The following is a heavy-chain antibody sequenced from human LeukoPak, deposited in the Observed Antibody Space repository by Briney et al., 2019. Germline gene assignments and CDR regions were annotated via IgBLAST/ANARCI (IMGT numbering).Heavy chain of an antibody. Sequence: GASVKVSCKASGGTFSSYAISWVRQAPGQGLEWMGRIIPILGIANYAQKFQGRVTITADKSTSTAYMELSSLRSEDTAVYYCARGREEQQLENAFDIWGQGTMVTVSS. J-gene: IGHJ3*02. CDR3: ARGREEQQLENAFDI. V-gene: IGHV1-69*04. D-gene: IGHD6-13*01. CDR2: IIPILGIA. CDR1: GGTFSSYA.